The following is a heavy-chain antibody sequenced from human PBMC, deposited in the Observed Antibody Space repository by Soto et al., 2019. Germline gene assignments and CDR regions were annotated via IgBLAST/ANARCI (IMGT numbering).Heavy chain of an antibody. CDR2: ISYDGNNK. Sequence: QVQLVESGGGVVQPGRSLRLSCAASGFTFSSYAMHWVRQAPGKGLEWVAVISYDGNNKYYADSVKGRFTISRDNSKKTLYLQMNSLRAEDTAVYYCARTTEQWLNRPLDYWGQGTLVTVSS. CDR1: GFTFSSYA. J-gene: IGHJ4*02. V-gene: IGHV3-30-3*01. D-gene: IGHD6-19*01. CDR3: ARTTEQWLNRPLDY.